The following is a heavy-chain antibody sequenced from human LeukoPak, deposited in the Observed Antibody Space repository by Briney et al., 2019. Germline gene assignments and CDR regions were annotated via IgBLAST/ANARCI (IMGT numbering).Heavy chain of an antibody. CDR3: ASLIAVAAFDAFDI. CDR1: GYTLTGYY. Sequence: ASVKVSCKAFGYTLTGYYMHWVRQAPGQGLEWMGWINPNSGGTSFAHKFQGRVTMTRDTSISTAYMELGRLRSDDTAVYYCASLIAVAAFDAFDIWGQGTMVTVSS. V-gene: IGHV1-2*02. D-gene: IGHD6-19*01. CDR2: INPNSGGT. J-gene: IGHJ3*02.